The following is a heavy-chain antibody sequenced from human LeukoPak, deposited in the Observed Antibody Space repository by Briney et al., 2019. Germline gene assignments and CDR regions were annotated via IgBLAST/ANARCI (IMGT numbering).Heavy chain of an antibody. D-gene: IGHD6-13*01. V-gene: IGHV4-34*01. CDR2: INHSESS. CDR1: GWSFSDYY. J-gene: IGHJ4*02. Sequence: SETLSLTCAVYGWSFSDYYWTWIRQPPGRGLEWIGEINHSESSNYNPSLKSRVTILVDTSKNQFSLKLNSVTAADTAVYYCARLVSQTEPRFDSWGQGTLVTVSS. CDR3: ARLVSQTEPRFDS.